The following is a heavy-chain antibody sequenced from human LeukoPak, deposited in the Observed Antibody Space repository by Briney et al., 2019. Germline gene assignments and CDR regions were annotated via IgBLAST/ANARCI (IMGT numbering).Heavy chain of an antibody. V-gene: IGHV3-7*01. Sequence: GGSLRLSCVVSGFTFNNHWMSWVRQAPGKGPEWVATIKTDGSEKYYVDSVEGRFTISRDNAKNTMFLQMNSLRAEDTAVYYCARGQQWLPLFDYWGQGTLVTVSS. D-gene: IGHD6-19*01. CDR3: ARGQQWLPLFDY. CDR1: GFTFNNHW. J-gene: IGHJ4*02. CDR2: IKTDGSEK.